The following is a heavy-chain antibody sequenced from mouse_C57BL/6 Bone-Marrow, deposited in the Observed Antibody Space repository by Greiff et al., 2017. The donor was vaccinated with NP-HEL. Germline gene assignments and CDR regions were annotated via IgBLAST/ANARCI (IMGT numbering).Heavy chain of an antibody. Sequence: VQLQQSGAELVRPGASVKLSCTVSGFNIKDDYMHWVKQRPEQGLEWIGWIDPENGDTEYASKFQGKATITADTSSNTAYLQLSSLTSEDTAVYYWTTGGSSPYAMDYWGQGTSVTVSS. D-gene: IGHD1-1*01. CDR2: IDPENGDT. CDR3: TTGGSSPYAMDY. V-gene: IGHV14-4*01. J-gene: IGHJ4*01. CDR1: GFNIKDDY.